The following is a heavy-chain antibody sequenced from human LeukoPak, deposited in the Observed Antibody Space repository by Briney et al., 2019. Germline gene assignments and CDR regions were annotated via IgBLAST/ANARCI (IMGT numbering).Heavy chain of an antibody. D-gene: IGHD5-12*01. CDR1: GYTLTELS. CDR2: FDPEDGET. CDR3: ATDQSVDAWRDGNAFDI. V-gene: IGHV1-24*01. J-gene: IGHJ3*02. Sequence: ASVKVSCKVSGYTLTELSVHWVRQAPGKGLEWMGGFDPEDGETIYAQKFQGRVTMTEDTSTDTAYMELSSLRSEDTAVYYCATDQSVDAWRDGNAFDIWGQRTMVTVSS.